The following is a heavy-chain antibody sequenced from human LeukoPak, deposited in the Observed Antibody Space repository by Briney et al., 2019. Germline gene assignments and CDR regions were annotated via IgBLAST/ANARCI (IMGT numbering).Heavy chain of an antibody. V-gene: IGHV3-7*01. Sequence: PGGSLRLSCAVAGFTFSSYWMSWVRQAPGKGLEWVANIKQDGSEKYYVDSVKGRFTISRDNAKNSLYLQMNSLRAEDTAVYYCARDPVEDRYYDSSGYYLMRGQGTLVTVSS. CDR1: GFTFSSYW. D-gene: IGHD3-22*01. J-gene: IGHJ4*02. CDR2: IKQDGSEK. CDR3: ARDPVEDRYYDSSGYYLM.